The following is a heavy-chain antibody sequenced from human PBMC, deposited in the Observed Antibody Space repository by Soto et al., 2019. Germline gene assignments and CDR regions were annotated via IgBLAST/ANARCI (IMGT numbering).Heavy chain of an antibody. J-gene: IGHJ2*01. CDR3: TIERWAYGDPKWYFDL. CDR2: IRSKSYGKTT. CDR1: GFTFGGYG. Sequence: GGSLRLSCSTSGFTFGGYGMTWFRQAPGKGLEWVGLIRSKSYGKTTEYAASATDRFTISRDDSKRIAYLQMNSLKADDTAVYYCTIERWAYGDPKWYFDLWGGGTLVTVSS. D-gene: IGHD4-17*01. V-gene: IGHV3-49*03.